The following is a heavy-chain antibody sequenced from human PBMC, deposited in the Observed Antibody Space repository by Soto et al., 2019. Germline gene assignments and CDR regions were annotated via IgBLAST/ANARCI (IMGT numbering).Heavy chain of an antibody. CDR3: ARVELGYCSGGGCYSRNYYYDMDI. J-gene: IGHJ6*02. CDR1: GGTFSSYA. CDR2: IIPIFGTA. D-gene: IGHD2-15*01. V-gene: IGHV1-69*13. Sequence: SVKVSCKASGGTFSSYAISWVRQAPGQGLEWMGGIIPIFGTANYAQKFQGRVTITADESTSTAYMELSSLRSEDTAVYYCARVELGYCSGGGCYSRNYYYDMDIWGQETTVTISS.